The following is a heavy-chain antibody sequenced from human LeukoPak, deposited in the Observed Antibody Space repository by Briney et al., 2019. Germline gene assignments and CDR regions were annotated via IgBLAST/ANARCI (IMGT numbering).Heavy chain of an antibody. V-gene: IGHV4-38-2*02. CDR1: GYSISSGYY. J-gene: IGHJ4*02. CDR2: IYHSGST. Sequence: SETLSLTCTVSGYSISSGYYWGWIRQPPGKGLEWIGSIYHSGSTYYNPSLKSRVTISVDTSKNQFSLKLSSVTAADTAVYYCARMLDTAMVKMSYWGQGTLVTVSS. D-gene: IGHD5-18*01. CDR3: ARMLDTAMVKMSY.